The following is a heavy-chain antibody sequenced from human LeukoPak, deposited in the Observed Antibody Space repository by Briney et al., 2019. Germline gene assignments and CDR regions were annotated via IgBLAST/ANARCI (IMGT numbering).Heavy chain of an antibody. CDR2: IIPIFGTA. Sequence: SVKVSRKASGGTFSSYAISWVRQAPGQGLEWMGGIIPIFGTANYAQKLQGRVTITTDESTSTAYMELSSLRSEDTAVYYCARDRGGSSWYNWFDPWGQGTLVTVSS. CDR1: GGTFSSYA. CDR3: ARDRGGSSWYNWFDP. J-gene: IGHJ5*02. D-gene: IGHD6-13*01. V-gene: IGHV1-69*05.